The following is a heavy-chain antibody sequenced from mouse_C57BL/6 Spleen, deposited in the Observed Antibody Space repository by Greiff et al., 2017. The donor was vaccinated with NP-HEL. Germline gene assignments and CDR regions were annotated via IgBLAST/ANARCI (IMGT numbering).Heavy chain of an antibody. Sequence: QVQLQQSGAELVKPGASVKMSCKASGYTFTTYPIEWMKQNHGKSLEWIGNFYPYSDDTKYNEKFKGKATLTVEKSSSTVYLELSRLTSDDSAVYYCARGGLLRPSFDYWGQGTTLTVSS. D-gene: IGHD1-2*01. J-gene: IGHJ2*01. CDR1: GYTFTTYP. V-gene: IGHV1-47*01. CDR2: FYPYSDDT. CDR3: ARGGLLRPSFDY.